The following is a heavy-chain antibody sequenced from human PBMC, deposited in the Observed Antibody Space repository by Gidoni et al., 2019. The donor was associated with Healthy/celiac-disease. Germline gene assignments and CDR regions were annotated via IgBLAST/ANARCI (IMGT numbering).Heavy chain of an antibody. CDR2: ISSSSSTI. D-gene: IGHD3-22*01. Sequence: EGQRVESGGGLVQPGGSLRLSGAASGSTFSSSRMNWVRQAPGKGLEWVSYISSSSSTIYYADSVKGPFTISSDNAKNSLYLQMNSLRAEDTAVYYCARCVGDSSGYSGYWGQGTLVTVSS. V-gene: IGHV3-48*01. CDR1: GSTFSSSR. J-gene: IGHJ4*02. CDR3: ARCVGDSSGYSGY.